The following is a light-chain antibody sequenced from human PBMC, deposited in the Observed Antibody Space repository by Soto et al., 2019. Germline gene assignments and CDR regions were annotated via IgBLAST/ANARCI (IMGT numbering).Light chain of an antibody. J-gene: IGLJ2*01. CDR2: YDS. Sequence: SYELTQPPSVSVAPGKTARIPCGGNNIGSKSVHWYQQKPGQAPVLVIYYDSDRPSGIPERFSASNSGNTATLTISRVEAGDEADYWCQVWDSSSDHPVFGGGTQLTVL. V-gene: IGLV3-21*04. CDR3: QVWDSSSDHPV. CDR1: NIGSKS.